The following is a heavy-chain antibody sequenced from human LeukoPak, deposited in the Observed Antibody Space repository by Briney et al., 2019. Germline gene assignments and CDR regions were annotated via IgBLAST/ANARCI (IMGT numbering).Heavy chain of an antibody. CDR2: IFYSGST. D-gene: IGHD3-10*01. V-gene: IGHV4-59*01. Sequence: SETLSLTCTVSGGSLSSYYWSWIRQPPGKGLEWVGYIFYSGSTNYNPSLKSRVTISVDTSKNQFSLKLSSVTAADTAVYYCARDFRDYYGSRFDPWGQGTLVTVSS. CDR3: ARDFRDYYGSRFDP. J-gene: IGHJ5*02. CDR1: GGSLSSYY.